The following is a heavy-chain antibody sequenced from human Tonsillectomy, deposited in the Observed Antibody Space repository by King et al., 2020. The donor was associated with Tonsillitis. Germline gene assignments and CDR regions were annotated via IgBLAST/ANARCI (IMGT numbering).Heavy chain of an antibody. CDR2: IYPSGST. V-gene: IGHV4-61*02. CDR1: GGSVSTGSYY. Sequence: VQLQESGPGLVKPSQTLSLTCTVSGGSVSTGSYYWTWIRQPAGKGLEWIGRIYPSGSTNYNPSLKSRVTISVDTSMNQFSLKLSSVTAADTAVYYCARERLYYYTSGSYLFDYWGRGALVTVSS. J-gene: IGHJ4*02. CDR3: ARERLYYYTSGSYLFDY. D-gene: IGHD3-10*01.